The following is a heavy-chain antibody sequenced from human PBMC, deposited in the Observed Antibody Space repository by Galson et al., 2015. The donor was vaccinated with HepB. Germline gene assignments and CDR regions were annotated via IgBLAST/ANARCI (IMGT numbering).Heavy chain of an antibody. J-gene: IGHJ6*02. V-gene: IGHV3-21*01. Sequence: SLRLTCAASGFTFSSYSMNWVRQAPGKGLEWVSSISSSSSYIYYADSVKGRFTISRDNAKNSLYLQVNSLRAEDTAVYYCAREWGSSGWYDGMDVWGQGTTVTVSS. D-gene: IGHD6-19*01. CDR3: AREWGSSGWYDGMDV. CDR2: ISSSSSYI. CDR1: GFTFSSYS.